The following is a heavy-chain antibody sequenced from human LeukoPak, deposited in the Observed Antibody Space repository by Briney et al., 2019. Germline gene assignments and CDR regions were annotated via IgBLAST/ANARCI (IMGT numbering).Heavy chain of an antibody. J-gene: IGHJ6*02. CDR2: IKEDGSEK. Sequence: GGSLRLSCAASGFTFSSYWMSWVRQAPGKGLEWVANIKEDGSEKYYVDSVKGRFTISRDNAKKSLFLQMSSPRVEDTAVYYCARGRNLAVWGQGTTVTVSS. CDR1: GFTFSSYW. V-gene: IGHV3-7*01. CDR3: ARGRNLAV.